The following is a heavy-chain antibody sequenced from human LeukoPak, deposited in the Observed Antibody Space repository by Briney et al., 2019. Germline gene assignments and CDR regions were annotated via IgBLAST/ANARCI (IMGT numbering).Heavy chain of an antibody. Sequence: GGSLRLSCAASGFTFSNAWMSWVRQAPGKGLEWVGRIKSKTDGGTTDYAAPVKGRFTISRDDSKNTLYLQMNSLKTEDTAVYCCTTDRDSSGWSNFDYWGQGTLVTVSS. V-gene: IGHV3-15*01. D-gene: IGHD6-19*01. CDR1: GFTFSNAW. J-gene: IGHJ4*02. CDR3: TTDRDSSGWSNFDY. CDR2: IKSKTDGGTT.